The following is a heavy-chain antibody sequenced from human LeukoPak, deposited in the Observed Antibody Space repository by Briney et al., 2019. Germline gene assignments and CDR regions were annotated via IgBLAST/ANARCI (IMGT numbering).Heavy chain of an antibody. CDR1: GFTFSSYA. CDR2: ISGSGGST. Sequence: GGSLRLSCAASGFTFSSYAMSWVRQAPGKGLEWVSAISGSGGSTYYADSVKGRFTISRDNSKNTLYLQMNSLRAEDTAVYYCARSGYYSSHAFDIWGQGTMVTVSS. V-gene: IGHV3-23*01. J-gene: IGHJ3*02. CDR3: ARSGYYSSHAFDI. D-gene: IGHD3-22*01.